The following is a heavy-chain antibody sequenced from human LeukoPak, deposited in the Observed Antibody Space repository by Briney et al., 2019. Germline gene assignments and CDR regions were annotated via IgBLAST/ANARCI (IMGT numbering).Heavy chain of an antibody. D-gene: IGHD6-19*01. J-gene: IGHJ4*02. CDR3: ARGKQWLVKYYFDY. Sequence: SETLSLTCTVSNYSITNGYYWGWIRQPPGKGLEWIGSIYHSGSTYYNPSLKSRVTISVDTSKNQFSLKLSSVTAADTAVYYCARGKQWLVKYYFDYWGQGTLVTVSS. V-gene: IGHV4-38-2*02. CDR1: NYSITNGYY. CDR2: IYHSGST.